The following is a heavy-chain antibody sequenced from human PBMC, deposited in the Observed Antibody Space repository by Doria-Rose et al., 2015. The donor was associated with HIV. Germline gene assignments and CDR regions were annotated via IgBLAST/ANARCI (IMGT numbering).Heavy chain of an antibody. CDR3: ARIKSSRWYHKYYFDF. D-gene: IGHD6-13*01. J-gene: IGHJ4*02. V-gene: IGHV2-26*01. CDR1: GVSLSSPGMG. Sequence: QVTLKESGPVLVKPTETLTLTSTVSGVSLSSPGMGASWIRQPPGKALEWLANIFSDDERSYKTSLKSRLTISRGTSKSQVVLTTIDMDPVDTATYYCARIKSSRWYHKYYFDFWGQGTLVIVSA. CDR2: IFSDDER.